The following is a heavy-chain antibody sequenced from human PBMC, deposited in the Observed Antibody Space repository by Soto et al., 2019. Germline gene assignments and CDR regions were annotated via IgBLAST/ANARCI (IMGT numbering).Heavy chain of an antibody. CDR2: ISGSGGST. V-gene: IGHV3-23*01. Sequence: GRSLRLSCAASGFTFSSYDISWVRQAPGKGLECVSGISGSGGSTYYADSVKGRFTISRDNSKNTLYLQMNSLRAEDTAVYYCAKTTTLDRAFDIWGQGTMVTVS. CDR3: AKTTTLDRAFDI. CDR1: GFTFSSYD. D-gene: IGHD4-17*01. J-gene: IGHJ3*02.